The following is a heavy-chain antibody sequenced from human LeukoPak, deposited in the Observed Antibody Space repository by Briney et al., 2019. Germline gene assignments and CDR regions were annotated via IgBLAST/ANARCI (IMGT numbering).Heavy chain of an antibody. CDR2: IKSKTDGGTT. CDR1: GFTFSNAW. D-gene: IGHD2-15*01. CDR3: ARDRSLVVVAATGIPGGFDY. J-gene: IGHJ4*02. V-gene: IGHV3-15*01. Sequence: GGSLRLSCAASGFTFSNAWMSWVRQAPGKGLEWVGRIKSKTDGGTTDYAAPVKGRFTISRDDSKNTLYLQMNSLRAEDTAVYYCARDRSLVVVAATGIPGGFDYWGQGTLVTVSS.